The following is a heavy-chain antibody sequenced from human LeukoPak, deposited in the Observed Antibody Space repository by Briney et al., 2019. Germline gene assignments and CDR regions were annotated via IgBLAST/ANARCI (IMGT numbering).Heavy chain of an antibody. J-gene: IGHJ4*02. D-gene: IGHD1-26*01. CDR3: TGQWELHFS. V-gene: IGHV3-15*01. CDR1: GVTFSNAW. CDR2: IKSKTDGGTT. Sequence: GGSLRLSCAASGVTFSNAWMSWVRQAPGKGLEWVGRIKSKTDGGTTDYAAPVKGRSTISRNDSKNTLYLQMNSLKTEDTAVYYCTGQWELHFSWGQGTLVTVSS.